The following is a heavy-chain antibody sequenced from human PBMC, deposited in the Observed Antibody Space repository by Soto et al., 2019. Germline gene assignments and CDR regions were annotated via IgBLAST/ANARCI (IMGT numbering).Heavy chain of an antibody. CDR2: ISSNGGST. D-gene: IGHD6-13*01. Sequence: GGSLRLSCAASGFTFSSYAMHWVRQAPGKGLEYVSAISSNGGSTYYANSVKGRFTISRDNSKNTLYLQMGSLRAEDMAVYYCARGGSSSWFSYYYYGMDVWGQGTTVTVSS. CDR3: ARGGSSSWFSYYYYGMDV. CDR1: GFTFSSYA. V-gene: IGHV3-64*01. J-gene: IGHJ6*02.